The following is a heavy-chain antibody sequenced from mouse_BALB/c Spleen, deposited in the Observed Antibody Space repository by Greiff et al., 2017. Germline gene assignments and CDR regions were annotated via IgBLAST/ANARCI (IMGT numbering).Heavy chain of an antibody. CDR1: GYSITSDYA. CDR3: ARGREGNGWFAY. D-gene: IGHD2-1*01. CDR2: ISYSGST. J-gene: IGHJ3*01. V-gene: IGHV3-2*02. Sequence: EVKLMESGPGLVKPSQSLSLTCTVTGYSITSDYAWNWIRQFPGNKLEWMGYISYSGSTSYNPSLKSRISITRDTSKNQFFLQLNSVTTEDTATYYCARGREGNGWFAYWGQGTLVTVSA.